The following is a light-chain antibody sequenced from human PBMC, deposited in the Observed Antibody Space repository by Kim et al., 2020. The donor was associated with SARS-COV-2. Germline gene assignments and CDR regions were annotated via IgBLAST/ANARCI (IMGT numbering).Light chain of an antibody. Sequence: DIQMTQSPSTLSASVGDRVTITCRASQSISNWLAWYQQKPGKAPKLLIYDVSTLHSGVPSRFSGSGSGTEFTLTISSLQPDDFASYYCQQYNSYSYTFGQGTKLEI. CDR2: DVS. V-gene: IGKV1-5*01. CDR1: QSISNW. J-gene: IGKJ2*01. CDR3: QQYNSYSYT.